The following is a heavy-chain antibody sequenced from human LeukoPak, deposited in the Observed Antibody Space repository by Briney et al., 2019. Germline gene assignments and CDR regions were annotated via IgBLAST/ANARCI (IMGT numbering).Heavy chain of an antibody. D-gene: IGHD6-13*01. CDR2: INPSGGST. Sequence: ASVKVSCKVSGYTLTELSMHWVRQAPGQGLEWMGIINPSGGSTSYAQKFQGRVTMTRDTSTSTVYMELSGLGSEDTAVYYCASSPKGMSSSSWYWAYYYHGMDVWGQGTTVTVSS. CDR1: GYTLTELS. CDR3: ASSPKGMSSSSWYWAYYYHGMDV. V-gene: IGHV1-46*01. J-gene: IGHJ6*02.